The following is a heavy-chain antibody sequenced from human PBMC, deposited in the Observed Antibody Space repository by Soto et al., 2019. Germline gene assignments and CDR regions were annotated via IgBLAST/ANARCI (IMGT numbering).Heavy chain of an antibody. CDR2: VSTRGSTV. D-gene: IGHD3-3*01. J-gene: IGHJ6*03. CDR3: AREGGFWSGSYPPSQYYYMDV. CDR1: GFTFSDYY. V-gene: IGHV3-11*01. Sequence: QVQLVESGGGLVKPGGSLRLSCAGSGFTFSDYYINWVRQAPGKGLEWISYVSTRGSTVNYADSVEGRFTIFRDNAENSLYLQMNSLRPEDTAIYYCAREGGFWSGSYPPSQYYYMDVWGKGTTVIVSS.